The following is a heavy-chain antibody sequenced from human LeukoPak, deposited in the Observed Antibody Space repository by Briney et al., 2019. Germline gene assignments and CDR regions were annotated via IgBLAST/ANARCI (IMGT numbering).Heavy chain of an antibody. V-gene: IGHV4-34*01. J-gene: IGHJ4*02. CDR1: GGSFSGYY. CDR2: INHSGST. D-gene: IGHD5-18*01. Sequence: PSETLSLTCAVYGGSFSGYYWSWIRQPPGKGLEWIGEINHSGSTNYNPSLKSRVTISVDTSKNKFSLKLSSVTAADTAVYYCARPRGYSYGAFGYWGQGTLVTVSS. CDR3: ARPRGYSYGAFGY.